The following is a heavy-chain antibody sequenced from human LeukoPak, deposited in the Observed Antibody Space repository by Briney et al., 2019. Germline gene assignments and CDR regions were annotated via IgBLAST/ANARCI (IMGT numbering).Heavy chain of an antibody. CDR3: ARLYSSSSGLRASDY. Sequence: GGSLRLSCAASGFTFSRYSMNWVRQAPGKGLEWVSYISSSGSTIFYADSVKGRFTISRDNAKNSLYLQMNSLRAEDTAVYYCARLYSSSSGLRASDYWGQGTLVTVSS. V-gene: IGHV3-48*04. J-gene: IGHJ4*02. CDR2: ISSSGSTI. D-gene: IGHD6-6*01. CDR1: GFTFSRYS.